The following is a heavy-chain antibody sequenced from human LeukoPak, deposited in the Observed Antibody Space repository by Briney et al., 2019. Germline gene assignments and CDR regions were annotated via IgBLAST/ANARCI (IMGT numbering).Heavy chain of an antibody. V-gene: IGHV3-30*18. D-gene: IGHD3-22*01. Sequence: GGSLRLSCAASGFTFSSYGMHWVRQAPGKGLEWVAVISYDGSNKYYADSVKGRFTISRDNSKNPLYLQMNSLRAEDTAVYYCAKDSYYYDSSGYYLFGSSLDYWGQGTLVTVSS. CDR1: GFTFSSYG. CDR2: ISYDGSNK. CDR3: AKDSYYYDSSGYYLFGSSLDY. J-gene: IGHJ4*02.